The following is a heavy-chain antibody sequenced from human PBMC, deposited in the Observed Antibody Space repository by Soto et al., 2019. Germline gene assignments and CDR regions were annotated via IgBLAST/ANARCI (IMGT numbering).Heavy chain of an antibody. CDR3: ARQKAMPPHFFSGMDV. CDR1: GSTFGSYT. Sequence: QVHLVQSGAEVKKPGSSVKVSCTASGSTFGSYTVTWVRQAPEQGLEWMGEIIPMFGTASYAQKFQGRVTLTADQSPSTAPMELSSLSSDDTAVYFCARQKAMPPHFFSGMDVWGQGTTVTVSS. D-gene: IGHD2-2*01. CDR2: IIPMFGTA. J-gene: IGHJ6*02. V-gene: IGHV1-69*01.